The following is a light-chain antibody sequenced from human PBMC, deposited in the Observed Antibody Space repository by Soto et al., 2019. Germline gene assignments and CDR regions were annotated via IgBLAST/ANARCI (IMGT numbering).Light chain of an antibody. CDR3: QQYRDWPLT. Sequence: ETVMTQSPATLSVSPGERATLSCRASHSAASAVAWYQQKPGQAPRLLIYDASTRATGIPARFSGSGSATEFTLTISSLQSEDFAVYSCQQYRDWPLTFGGGTKVDLK. V-gene: IGKV3-15*01. CDR2: DAS. CDR1: HSAASA. J-gene: IGKJ4*01.